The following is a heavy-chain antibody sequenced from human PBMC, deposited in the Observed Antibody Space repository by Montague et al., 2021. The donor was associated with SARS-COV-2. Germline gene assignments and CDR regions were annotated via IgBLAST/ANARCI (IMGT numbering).Heavy chain of an antibody. J-gene: IGHJ4*02. D-gene: IGHD7-27*01. CDR1: GFSLSTSGVG. CDR2: IYWDDDK. Sequence: PALVKPTQTLTLTCTFSGFSLSTSGVGVGWIRQPPGKALEWLALIYWDDDKRYSPSLTSRLTITKDTSKNQVVLTMTNMDPVDTATYYCAHRRPLWGYFDYWGQGTLVTVSS. V-gene: IGHV2-5*02. CDR3: AHRRPLWGYFDY.